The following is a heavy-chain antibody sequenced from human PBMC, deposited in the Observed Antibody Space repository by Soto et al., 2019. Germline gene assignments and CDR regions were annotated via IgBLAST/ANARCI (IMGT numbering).Heavy chain of an antibody. CDR2: IYYSGST. CDR3: ARHPLHPFDY. CDR1: GDSISSSNYY. Sequence: SETLSLTCTVSGDSISSSNYYWGWIRQPPGKGLEWIGSIYYSGSTYYNPSLKSRVTISVDTSKNQFSLKLSSVTAADTAVYYCARHPLHPFDYWGQGTLVTVSS. V-gene: IGHV4-39*01. J-gene: IGHJ4*02.